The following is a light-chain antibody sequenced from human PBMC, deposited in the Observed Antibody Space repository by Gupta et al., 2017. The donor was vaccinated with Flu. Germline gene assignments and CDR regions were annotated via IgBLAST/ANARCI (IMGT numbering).Light chain of an antibody. CDR1: SGHSRSA. CDR2: INSDGSH. J-gene: IGLJ2*01. CDR3: QTWGTGIGV. Sequence: QLVLTQSPSASASLGASVTLPCTLSSGHSRSAIAWHQQQPEKGPLYLMKINSDGSHTKGDGIPDRFSGSSSGAERYLTIAIHQAEDEDDYYCQTWGTGIGVFGGGTKLTVL. V-gene: IGLV4-69*01.